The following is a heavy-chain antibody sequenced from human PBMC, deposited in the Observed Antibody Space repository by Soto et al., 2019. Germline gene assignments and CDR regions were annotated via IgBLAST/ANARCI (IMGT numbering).Heavy chain of an antibody. D-gene: IGHD3-10*01. CDR1: GASVNNRNYH. J-gene: IGHJ4*02. V-gene: IGHV4-61*01. CDR2: VQNGGTS. CDR3: AALLQGGFGDGN. Sequence: QVQLQESGPGLVKPSETLSLTCTVSGASVNNRNYHWSWIRQAPGRGLEWIGQVQNGGTSESDSPXTXRXXPLSIDASRKQFSLKLSSVTPADPALYYCAALLQGGFGDGNWGQGTLVTVSS.